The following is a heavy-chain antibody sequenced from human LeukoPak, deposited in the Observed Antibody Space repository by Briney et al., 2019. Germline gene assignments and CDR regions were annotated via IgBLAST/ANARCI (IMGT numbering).Heavy chain of an antibody. CDR2: IKGDESAK. CDR1: GFTFSSYW. Sequence: GGSLRLSCAASGFTFSSYWMTWIRQAPGKGLEWVANIKGDESAKYYVDSVKGRFTISRDNACNSLYLQMNSLRAEDTAVYYCARDRIAAAGTDYDYWGQGALVTVSS. D-gene: IGHD6-13*01. J-gene: IGHJ4*02. V-gene: IGHV3-7*01. CDR3: ARDRIAAAGTDYDY.